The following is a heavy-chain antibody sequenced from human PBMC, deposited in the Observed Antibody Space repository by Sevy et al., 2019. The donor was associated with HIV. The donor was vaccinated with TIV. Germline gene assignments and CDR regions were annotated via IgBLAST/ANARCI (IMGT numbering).Heavy chain of an antibody. CDR1: GFSFSSYE. D-gene: IGHD4-17*01. CDR2: ITSSGSTK. Sequence: GGSLRLSCAASGFSFSSYEMNWVRQAPGKWLEWVSFITSSGSTKHYSDSVRGRFTISRDNAKYSLSLQMNSLRAEDTAIYYCARDLPPSATTVAHFDYWGQGTLVTVSS. CDR3: ARDLPPSATTVAHFDY. V-gene: IGHV3-48*03. J-gene: IGHJ4*02.